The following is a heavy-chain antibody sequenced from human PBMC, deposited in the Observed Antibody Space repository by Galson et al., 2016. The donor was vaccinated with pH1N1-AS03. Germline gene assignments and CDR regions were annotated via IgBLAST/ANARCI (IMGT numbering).Heavy chain of an antibody. V-gene: IGHV1-8*01. J-gene: IGHJ6*03. D-gene: IGHD3-10*01. CDR1: GYIFSGFD. CDR2: VNPRNGKT. Sequence: SVKVSCKAFGYIFSGFDINWVREAPGQGLQWVAYVNPRNGKTGSADRFQGRITITRDPSINTAYMEVTRLTSEDTAIYYCARGVGFGDSPHEGYYLDVWGKGTTVTVS. CDR3: ARGVGFGDSPHEGYYLDV.